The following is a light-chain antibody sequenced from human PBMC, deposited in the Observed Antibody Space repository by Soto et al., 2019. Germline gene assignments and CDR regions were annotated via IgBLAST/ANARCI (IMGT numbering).Light chain of an antibody. J-gene: IGKJ1*01. CDR3: QQYNTYSWT. Sequence: DIQMTQFPSTLSASVGDRVTITCRASQSISNRLAWFQQKSGEAPNLLIHKASSLESGVPSRFSGSGSGTEFTLTISSLQPDDFATSYCQQYNTYSWTFGPGTKV. CDR2: KAS. V-gene: IGKV1-5*03. CDR1: QSISNR.